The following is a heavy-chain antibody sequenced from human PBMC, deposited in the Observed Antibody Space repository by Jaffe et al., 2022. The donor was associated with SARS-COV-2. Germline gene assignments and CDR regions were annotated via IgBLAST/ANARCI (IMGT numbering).Heavy chain of an antibody. J-gene: IGHJ4*02. CDR2: VYPGDSDT. CDR3: AKYTLVEVYSAGWVDS. V-gene: IGHV5-51*01. D-gene: IGHD2-2*02. CDR1: GYTFSNYW. Sequence: EVQLVQSGTEVKKPGESLKISCKGSGYTFSNYWIGWVRQMPGKGLEWMGLVYPGDSDTRYSPSFQGQVTISVDKSISTAYLHWSSLKASDTAIYYCAKYTLVEVYSAGWVDSWGQGTLVTVSS.